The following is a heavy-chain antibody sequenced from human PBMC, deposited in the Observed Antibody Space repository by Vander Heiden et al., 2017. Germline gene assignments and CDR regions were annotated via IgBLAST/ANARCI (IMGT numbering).Heavy chain of an antibody. J-gene: IGHJ4*02. CDR2: ISGSGGST. CDR1: GFTFRSYA. Sequence: EVQLLESGGGLVQPGGSLRLSCAASGFTFRSYAISWVSQGPGKGLEGVSAISGSGGSTYYADSVKGRFTISRDNSKNTLYLQMNSLRAEDTAVYYCANRGDSGYSYGVDYWGQGTLVTVSS. V-gene: IGHV3-23*01. D-gene: IGHD5-18*01. CDR3: ANRGDSGYSYGVDY.